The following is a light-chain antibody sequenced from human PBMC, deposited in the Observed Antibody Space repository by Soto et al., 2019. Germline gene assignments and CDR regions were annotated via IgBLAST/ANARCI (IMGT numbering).Light chain of an antibody. CDR3: QQRSAWPLT. CDR1: QSVNSY. CDR2: DAS. V-gene: IGKV3-11*01. J-gene: IGKJ4*01. Sequence: EIVLTQSPATLSLSPGERATLSCRASQSVNSYLAWYQQKAGQTPRLLIYDASNRATGIPARFSGSGSGTDFTLTINSLEPEDFAVYYCQQRSAWPLTFGGGTKVEIK.